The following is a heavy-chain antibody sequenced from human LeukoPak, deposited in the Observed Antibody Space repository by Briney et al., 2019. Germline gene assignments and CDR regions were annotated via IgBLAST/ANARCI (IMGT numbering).Heavy chain of an antibody. J-gene: IGHJ6*02. V-gene: IGHV1-2*02. CDR3: ARDPSDYYYYYGMDV. Sequence: ASVKVSCKAFGYTFTGYYMHWVRQAPGQGLEWMGWINPNSGGTNYAQKFQGRVTMTRDTSISTAYMELSRMRSADTAVYYCARDPSDYYYYYGMDVWGQGATVTVSS. CDR1: GYTFTGYY. CDR2: INPNSGGT.